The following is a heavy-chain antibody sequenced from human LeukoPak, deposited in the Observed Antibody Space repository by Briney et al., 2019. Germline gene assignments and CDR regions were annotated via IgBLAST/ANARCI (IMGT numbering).Heavy chain of an antibody. J-gene: IGHJ4*02. D-gene: IGHD3-10*01. CDR1: GGTFSSFA. Sequence: GASVTVSCKASGGTFSSFAISWVRQAPGQGLEWMGGIIPIFGTANYAQKFQGRVTITADESTSTAYMELSSLRSEDTAVYYCALVRGVIRPYWGQGTLVTVSS. CDR2: IIPIFGTA. CDR3: ALVRGVIRPY. V-gene: IGHV1-69*13.